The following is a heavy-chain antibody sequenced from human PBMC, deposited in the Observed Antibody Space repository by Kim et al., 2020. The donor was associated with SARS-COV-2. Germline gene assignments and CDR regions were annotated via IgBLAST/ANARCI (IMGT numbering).Heavy chain of an antibody. V-gene: IGHV3-33*06. CDR3: AKMVSSGYYYYYGMDV. D-gene: IGHD3-22*01. Sequence: SVKGRYTISRDNSKNTLYLQMNSLRAEDTAVYYCAKMVSSGYYYYYGMDVWGQGTTVTVSS. J-gene: IGHJ6*02.